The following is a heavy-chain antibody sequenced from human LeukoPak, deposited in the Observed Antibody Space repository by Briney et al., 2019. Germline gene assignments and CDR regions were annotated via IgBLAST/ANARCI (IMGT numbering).Heavy chain of an antibody. D-gene: IGHD4-17*01. V-gene: IGHV5-51*01. J-gene: IGHJ4*02. CDR3: ARLPLTTGGFDY. CDR1: GYSFTRYW. Sequence: GESLKICCKGSGYSFTRYWIGWVRQMPGKGLEWMGIIYPGDSDTRYSPAFQGQVTISAAKSINTAYLQWSSLKASDTAMYYCARLPLTTGGFDYWGQGTLVTVSS. CDR2: IYPGDSDT.